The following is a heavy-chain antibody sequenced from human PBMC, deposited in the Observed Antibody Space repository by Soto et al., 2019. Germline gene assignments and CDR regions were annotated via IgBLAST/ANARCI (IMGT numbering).Heavy chain of an antibody. CDR3: SRPQYSHGVYYFAY. CDR2: IYYSGST. CDR1: GGSISNYY. J-gene: IGHJ4*02. D-gene: IGHD5-18*01. Sequence: QVQLQESGPGLVKPSETLSLTCIVSGGSISNYYWSWIRQPPGKGLEWIGYIYYSGSTNYNPSLTSSVTISVDTTKNHFSLKLSSVLAADTVEYYCSRPQYSHGVYYFAYWGQGTLVTVSS. V-gene: IGHV4-59*08.